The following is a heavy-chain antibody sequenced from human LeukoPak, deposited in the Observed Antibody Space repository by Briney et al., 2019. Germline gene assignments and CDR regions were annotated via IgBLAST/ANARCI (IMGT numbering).Heavy chain of an antibody. D-gene: IGHD3-10*01. V-gene: IGHV3-74*01. Sequence: PGGSLRLSCAASGFTFSSYWMHWVRQAPGKGLVWVSRINSDGSSTSYADSVKGRFTISRDNAKNTLYLQMNSLRAEDTAVYYCARGPSFMVRGVIPSDYWGQGTLVTVSS. CDR3: ARGPSFMVRGVIPSDY. J-gene: IGHJ4*02. CDR1: GFTFSSYW. CDR2: INSDGSST.